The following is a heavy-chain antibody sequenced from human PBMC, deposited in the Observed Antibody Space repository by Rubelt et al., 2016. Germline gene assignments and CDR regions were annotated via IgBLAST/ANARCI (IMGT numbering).Heavy chain of an antibody. CDR3: APFPRPYANYDSSGYYFDY. CDR1: GFTFSSYA. J-gene: IGHJ4*02. Sequence: GSLRLSCAASGFTFSSYAMSWVRQAPGKGLEWVAVISYDGTNKYYADSVKGRFTISRDNSKNTLYLQMNSLRAEDTAVYYCAPFPRPYANYDSSGYYFDYWGQGTLVTVSS. D-gene: IGHD3-22*01. V-gene: IGHV3-30*03. CDR2: ISYDGTNK.